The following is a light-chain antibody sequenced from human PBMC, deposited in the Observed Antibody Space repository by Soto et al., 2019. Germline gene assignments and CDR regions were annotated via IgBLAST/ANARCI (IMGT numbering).Light chain of an antibody. CDR1: QSVSIK. Sequence: IVMTQAPATLSGSQGEKATLSWRASQSVSIKLAWYQQKPGQAPRLLIYDAYNRATGIPPRSSGSGSGTDLTLTISCLEPENSAVYYCQHRHMWPITSGQGTRLEIK. CDR3: QHRHMWPIT. V-gene: IGKV3-11*01. J-gene: IGKJ5*01. CDR2: DAY.